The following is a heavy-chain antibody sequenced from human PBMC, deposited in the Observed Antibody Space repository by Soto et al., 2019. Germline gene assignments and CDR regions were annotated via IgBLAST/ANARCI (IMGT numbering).Heavy chain of an antibody. J-gene: IGHJ3*02. Sequence: QVQLVQSENEVKKPGSSVKVSCKASGGTFSSYAISWVRQAPGQGLEWMGGIIPVFGTANYAQKFQGKVTITADESTSTVYMELSSLRSEDTAVFYCARSHAPLITSLPFDIWGQGTMVTVSS. CDR3: ARSHAPLITSLPFDI. D-gene: IGHD3-16*01. CDR2: IIPVFGTA. CDR1: GGTFSSYA. V-gene: IGHV1-69*01.